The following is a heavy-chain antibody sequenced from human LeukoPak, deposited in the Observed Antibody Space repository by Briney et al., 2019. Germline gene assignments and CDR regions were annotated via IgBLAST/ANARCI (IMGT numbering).Heavy chain of an antibody. CDR2: IYYSGST. V-gene: IGHV4-59*01. CDR3: ARVLARVPAAIGAFDI. Sequence: VKPSETLSLTCTVSGGSISSYYWSWIRQPPGKGLEWIGYIYYSGSTNYNPSLKSRVTISVDTSKNQFSLKLSSVTAADTAVYYCARVLARVPAAIGAFDIWGQGTMVTVSS. D-gene: IGHD2-2*02. CDR1: GGSISSYY. J-gene: IGHJ3*02.